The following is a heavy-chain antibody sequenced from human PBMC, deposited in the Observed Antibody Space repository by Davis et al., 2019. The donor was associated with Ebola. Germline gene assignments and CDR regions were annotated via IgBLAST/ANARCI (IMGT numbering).Heavy chain of an antibody. CDR3: ARGPDRLLWFGELLK. D-gene: IGHD3-10*01. V-gene: IGHV1-18*01. CDR2: ISAYNGNT. Sequence: AASVKVSCKASGYTFTSYGISWVRQAPGQGLEWMGWISAYNGNTNYAQKFQGRVTMTRDTSTSTVYMELSSLRSEDTAVYYCARGPDRLLWFGELLKWGQGTLVTVSS. J-gene: IGHJ4*02. CDR1: GYTFTSYG.